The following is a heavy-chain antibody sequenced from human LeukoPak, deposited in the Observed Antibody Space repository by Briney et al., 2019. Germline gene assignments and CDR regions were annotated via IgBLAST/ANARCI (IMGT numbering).Heavy chain of an antibody. Sequence: GGPLRLSCAASGFTFGSYAMTWVRQAPGKGLEWVSLISDSGGRTYYADSVKGRFTISRDNSKNTLFLQMSRLRAEDTGGYYCAESIAANGTVYWGQGTQVTVPS. D-gene: IGHD6-13*01. CDR1: GFTFGSYA. V-gene: IGHV3-23*01. J-gene: IGHJ4*02. CDR2: ISDSGGRT. CDR3: AESIAANGTVY.